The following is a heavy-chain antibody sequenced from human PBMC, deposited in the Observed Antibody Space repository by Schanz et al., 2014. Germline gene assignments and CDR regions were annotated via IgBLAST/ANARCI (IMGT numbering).Heavy chain of an antibody. J-gene: IGHJ4*02. CDR1: GGTFSSYT. CDR2: IIPVLAIA. Sequence: QVQLVQSEAEVKKPGSSVKVSCKASGGTFSSYTISWIRQAPGQGLEWMGRIIPVLAIADYAQKFQGRVTSTADKSTSTASMELSSLRSEDTAVYYCASSGAGYSSSWDFDYWGQGILVTVSS. CDR3: ASSGAGYSSSWDFDY. V-gene: IGHV1-69*02. D-gene: IGHD6-13*01.